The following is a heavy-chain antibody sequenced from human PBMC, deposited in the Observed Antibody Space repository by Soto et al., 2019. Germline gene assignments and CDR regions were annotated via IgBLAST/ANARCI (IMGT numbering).Heavy chain of an antibody. Sequence: HPGGSLRLSCAASGFTFAYHGMHWVRQAPGKGLEWVAVISFEGTNKYYADSVKGRFTISRDNSKNTLSLQMNSLRAEDTAVYYCAKDSRLYGSETYYFDYWGQGTLVTVSS. V-gene: IGHV3-30*18. D-gene: IGHD3-10*01. CDR1: GFTFAYHG. J-gene: IGHJ4*02. CDR2: ISFEGTNK. CDR3: AKDSRLYGSETYYFDY.